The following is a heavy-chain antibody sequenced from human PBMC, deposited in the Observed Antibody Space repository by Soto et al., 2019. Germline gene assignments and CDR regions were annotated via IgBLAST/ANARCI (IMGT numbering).Heavy chain of an antibody. Sequence: ASVKVSCKVSGYTLTELSMHWVRQAPGKGLEWMGGFDPEDGETIYAQKFQGRVTMTEDTSTDTAYMELSSLRSEDTAVYYCATDYPPRYCCGGSCYSKNLDYWGQGTLVTVSS. D-gene: IGHD2-15*01. V-gene: IGHV1-24*01. CDR3: ATDYPPRYCCGGSCYSKNLDY. CDR1: GYTLTELS. J-gene: IGHJ4*02. CDR2: FDPEDGET.